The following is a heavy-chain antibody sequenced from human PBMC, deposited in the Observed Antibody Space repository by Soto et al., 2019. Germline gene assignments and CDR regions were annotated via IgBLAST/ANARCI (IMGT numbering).Heavy chain of an antibody. J-gene: IGHJ4*02. V-gene: IGHV4-30-2*01. CDR1: GDTISTGGYT. CDR2: TYHSGST. Sequence: PSETLSLTCDVSGDTISTGGYTWAWIRQPPGKALEWIGHTYHSGSTYYNPSLKSRVTISVDRSKNQFSLKLSSVTAADTAVYYCARGVTPVTPLDYWGQGTLVTVSS. D-gene: IGHD4-17*01. CDR3: ARGVTPVTPLDY.